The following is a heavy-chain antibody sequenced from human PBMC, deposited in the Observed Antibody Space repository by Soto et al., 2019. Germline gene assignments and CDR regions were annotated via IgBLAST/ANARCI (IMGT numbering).Heavy chain of an antibody. CDR3: ARSRHGSGSYTHFYSGLDV. D-gene: IGHD3-10*01. CDR1: GFTFISYA. Sequence: QVQLVESGGGVVQPGRALRLSCAASGFTFISYAMHWVRQAPGKGLEWVAVISFDGSTEYYADSVKGRFTISRDNYTNTVYLQMNSRRTEDTTVYYCARSRHGSGSYTHFYSGLDVWGQGTTVTVSS. V-gene: IGHV3-30-3*01. CDR2: ISFDGSTE. J-gene: IGHJ6*02.